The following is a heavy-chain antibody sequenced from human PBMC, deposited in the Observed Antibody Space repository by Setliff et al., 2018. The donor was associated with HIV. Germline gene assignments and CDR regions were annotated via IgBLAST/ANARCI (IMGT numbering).Heavy chain of an antibody. Sequence: ASVKVSCKASGYIFTCYYMHWLRQVPGQGLEWMGIVDPSGGSTHYAQKFEGRVTMTRDTSTSTFHMELSSLTSEDRAIYYCARDGRAVTSLMVVVSLTYGMDFWGQGTTVTVSS. D-gene: IGHD3-22*01. CDR3: ARDGRAVTSLMVVVSLTYGMDF. CDR2: VDPSGGST. V-gene: IGHV1-46*01. CDR1: GYIFTCYY. J-gene: IGHJ6*02.